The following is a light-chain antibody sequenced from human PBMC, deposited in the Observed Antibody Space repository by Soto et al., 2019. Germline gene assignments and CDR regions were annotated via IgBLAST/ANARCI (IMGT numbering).Light chain of an antibody. V-gene: IGKV3-15*01. CDR2: GAS. CDR1: QNVNNR. Sequence: EIVMTQSPAMLSVSPGERATLSCRASQNVNNRLAWDQQKAGQPPRLLIDGASTRATGIPARFSGSGSGTEFTLTRSSLQSEDFEVLAFHNVKGWPLLFGQGNKGDI. J-gene: IGKJ1*01. CDR3: HNVKGWPLL.